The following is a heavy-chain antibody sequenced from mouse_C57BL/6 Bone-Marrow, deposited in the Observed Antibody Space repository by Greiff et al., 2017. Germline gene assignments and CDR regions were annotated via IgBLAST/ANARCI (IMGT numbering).Heavy chain of an antibody. Sequence: QVQLQQSGAELAKPGASVKLSCKASGYTFTSYWMHLVKQRPGPGLEWIGYINPSSGYTKYNQKFKDKATLTADKSSSTAYMQLSSLTYEYSAVYYCARSFYGPAWFAYWGQGTLVTVSA. J-gene: IGHJ3*01. CDR3: ARSFYGPAWFAY. CDR1: GYTFTSYW. D-gene: IGHD1-2*01. V-gene: IGHV1-7*01. CDR2: INPSSGYT.